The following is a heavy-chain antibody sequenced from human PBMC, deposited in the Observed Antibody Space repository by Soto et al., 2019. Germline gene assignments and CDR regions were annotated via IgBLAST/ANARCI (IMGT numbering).Heavy chain of an antibody. CDR3: ASSPRGYCSSTSCRELGNYYGMDV. D-gene: IGHD2-2*01. Sequence: GESLKISCKGSGYSFTSYWISWVRQMPGKGLEWMGRIHPSYSYTNYSPSFQGHVTISADKSISTAYLQWSSLKASDTAMYYCASSPRGYCSSTSCRELGNYYGMDVWGQGTTVTVSS. V-gene: IGHV5-10-1*01. CDR2: IHPSYSYT. CDR1: GYSFTSYW. J-gene: IGHJ6*02.